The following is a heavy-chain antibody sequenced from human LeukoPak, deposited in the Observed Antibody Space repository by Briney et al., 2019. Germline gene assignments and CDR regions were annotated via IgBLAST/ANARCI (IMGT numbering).Heavy chain of an antibody. J-gene: IGHJ4*02. CDR2: IYYSGST. V-gene: IGHV4-39*01. CDR3: ARHWAPGIAVAGTPYYFDY. Sequence: SSETLSLTCTVSGGSISSYYWGWIRQPPGKGLEWIGSIYYSGSTYYNPSLKSRVTISVDTSKNQFSLKLSSVTAADTAVYYCARHWAPGIAVAGTPYYFDYWGQGTLVTVSS. CDR1: GGSISSYY. D-gene: IGHD6-19*01.